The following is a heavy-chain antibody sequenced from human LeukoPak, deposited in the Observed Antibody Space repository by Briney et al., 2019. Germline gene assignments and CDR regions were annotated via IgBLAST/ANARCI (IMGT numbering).Heavy chain of an antibody. V-gene: IGHV4-38-2*02. CDR1: GYSISSGYY. CDR3: ARDPGRIAVAGS. Sequence: PSETLSLTCAVSGYSISSGYYWGWIRQPPGKGLEWIGSIYHSGSTYYNPSLKSRVTISVDTSKNQFSLKLSSVTAADTAVYYCARDPGRIAVAGSWGQGTLVIVSS. J-gene: IGHJ5*02. D-gene: IGHD6-19*01. CDR2: IYHSGST.